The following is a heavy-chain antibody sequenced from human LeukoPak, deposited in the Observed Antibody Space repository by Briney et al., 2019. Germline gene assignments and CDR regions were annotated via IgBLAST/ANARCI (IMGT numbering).Heavy chain of an antibody. CDR2: ISGSGGST. J-gene: IGHJ3*02. V-gene: IGHV3-23*01. CDR3: ASPGGDDVAFDI. D-gene: IGHD2-21*02. Sequence: PGGSLRLSCAASGFTFSSYAMSWVRQAPGEGLEWVSAISGSGGSTYYADSVKGRFTISRDNSKNTLYLQMNSLRAEDTAVYYCASPGGDDVAFDIWGQGTIDTVSS. CDR1: GFTFSSYA.